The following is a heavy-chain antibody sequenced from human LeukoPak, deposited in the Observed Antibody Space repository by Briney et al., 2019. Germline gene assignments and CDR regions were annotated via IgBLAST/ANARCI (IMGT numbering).Heavy chain of an antibody. CDR3: ARDRGTIVATIHFDY. Sequence: GGSLRLSCAASGFTFSSYWMHWVRQAPGKGLVWVSRINSDGSSTSYADSVKGRFTISRDNAENTLYLQMNSLRAEDTAVYYCARDRGTIVATIHFDYWGQGTLVTVSS. D-gene: IGHD5-12*01. CDR1: GFTFSSYW. J-gene: IGHJ4*02. V-gene: IGHV3-74*01. CDR2: INSDGSST.